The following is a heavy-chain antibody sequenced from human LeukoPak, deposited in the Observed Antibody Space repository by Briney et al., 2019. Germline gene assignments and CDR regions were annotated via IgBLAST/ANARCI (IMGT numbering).Heavy chain of an antibody. Sequence: ASVKVSCKASGYTFIDYYVHWVRQAPGQGLEWMGWINPNSGTTNFSQKFRGRVTSTRNTSNNTTDMELRSLTSDDTAVYYCARDVNDHVWGSHRYTGAFDFWGQGSLVTVSS. CDR3: ARDVNDHVWGSHRYTGAFDF. CDR2: INPNSGTT. CDR1: GYTFIDYY. V-gene: IGHV1-2*02. D-gene: IGHD3-16*02. J-gene: IGHJ4*02.